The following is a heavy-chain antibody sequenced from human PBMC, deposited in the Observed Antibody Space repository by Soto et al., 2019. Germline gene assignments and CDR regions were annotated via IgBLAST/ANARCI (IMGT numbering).Heavy chain of an antibody. CDR3: ARDSRRWLQLHYFDY. J-gene: IGHJ4*02. D-gene: IGHD5-12*01. Sequence: VQVLESGGGLVQPGGSLRLSCAASGFTFSSYAMHWVRQAPGKGLEWVAVISYDGSNKYYADSVKGRFTISRDNSKNTLYLQMNSLRAEDTAVYYCARDSRRWLQLHYFDYWGQGTLVTVSS. V-gene: IGHV3-30-3*01. CDR1: GFTFSSYA. CDR2: ISYDGSNK.